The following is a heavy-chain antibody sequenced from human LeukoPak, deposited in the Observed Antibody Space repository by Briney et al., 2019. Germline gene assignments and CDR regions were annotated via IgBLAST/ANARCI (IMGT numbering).Heavy chain of an antibody. CDR2: ISSRSTTM. D-gene: IGHD3-9*01. CDR1: GFTFNDYY. CDR3: AKGGGFDWLNYYYMDV. V-gene: IGHV3-11*01. J-gene: IGHJ6*03. Sequence: GGSLRLSCAASGFTFNDYYMSWIRQAPGKGLEWISYISSRSTTMYYADSVKGRFTISRDDAKNSLSLQMSSLRAEDTAVYYCAKGGGFDWLNYYYMDVWGKGTTVIISS.